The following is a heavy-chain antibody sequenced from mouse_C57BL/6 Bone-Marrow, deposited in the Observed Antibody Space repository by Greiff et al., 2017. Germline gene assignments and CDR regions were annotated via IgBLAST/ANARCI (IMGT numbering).Heavy chain of an antibody. V-gene: IGHV1-9*01. CDR2: ILPGSGST. CDR3: ARRGYYGSVFAY. Sequence: QVQLKESGAELMQPGASVKLSCKATGYTFTGYWIEWVKQRPGHGLEWIGEILPGSGSTNYNEKFKGKATFTADTSSNTADMQLSSLTTEDSAIYYCARRGYYGSVFAYWGQGTLVTVSA. J-gene: IGHJ3*01. CDR1: GYTFTGYW. D-gene: IGHD1-1*01.